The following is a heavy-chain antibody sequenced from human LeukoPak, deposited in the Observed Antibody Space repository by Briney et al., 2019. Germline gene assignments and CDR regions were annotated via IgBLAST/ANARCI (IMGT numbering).Heavy chain of an antibody. J-gene: IGHJ2*01. CDR2: IIPIFGTA. Sequence: SVKVSCKASGGTFSSYAISWVRQAPGQGLEWMGGIIPIFGTANYAQKFQGRVTITADKSTSTAYMELSSLRSEDTAVYYCASGGVGATSRYWYFDLWGQGTLVTVSS. V-gene: IGHV1-69*06. D-gene: IGHD1-26*01. CDR1: GGTFSSYA. CDR3: ASGGVGATSRYWYFDL.